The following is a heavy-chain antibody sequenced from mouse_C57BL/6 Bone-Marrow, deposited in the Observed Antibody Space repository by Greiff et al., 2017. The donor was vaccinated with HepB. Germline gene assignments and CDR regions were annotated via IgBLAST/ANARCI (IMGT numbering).Heavy chain of an antibody. CDR1: GYTFTSYD. J-gene: IGHJ1*03. D-gene: IGHD1-1*01. Sequence: VQLQQSGPELVKPGASVKLSCKASGYTFTSYDINWVKQRPGQGLEWIGWIYPRDGSTKYNEKFKGKATLTVDTSSSTAYMELHSLTSEDSAVYFCAGSYYYGSSPPDVWGTGTTVTVSS. V-gene: IGHV1-85*01. CDR2: IYPRDGST. CDR3: AGSYYYGSSPPDV.